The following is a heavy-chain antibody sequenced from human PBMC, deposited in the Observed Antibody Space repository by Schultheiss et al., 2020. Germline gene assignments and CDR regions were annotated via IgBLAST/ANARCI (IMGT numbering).Heavy chain of an antibody. J-gene: IGHJ6*02. D-gene: IGHD3-10*01. CDR1: GGSVTSGDYY. Sequence: SETLSLTCTVSGGSVTSGDYYWSWIRQPPGKGLEWIGYIYYSGSTDYNPSLKSRVTISVDTSKNQFSLKLSSVTAADTAVYYCARVPMIQGVFYYGMDVWGQGTTVTVSS. V-gene: IGHV4-61*08. CDR3: ARVPMIQGVFYYGMDV. CDR2: IYYSGST.